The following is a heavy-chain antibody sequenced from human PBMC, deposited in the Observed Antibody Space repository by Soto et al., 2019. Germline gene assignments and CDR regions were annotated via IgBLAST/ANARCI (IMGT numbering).Heavy chain of an antibody. J-gene: IGHJ4*02. CDR3: AKDISSGWYMYYFDY. V-gene: IGHV3-9*01. CDR2: ISWNSGSI. CDR1: GFTFDDYA. D-gene: IGHD6-19*01. Sequence: HPGGSLRLSCAASGFTFDDYAMHWVRQAPGKGLEWVSGISWNSGSIGYADSVKGRFTISRDNAKNSLYLQMNSLRAEDTALYYCAKDISSGWYMYYFDYWGQGTLVTVSS.